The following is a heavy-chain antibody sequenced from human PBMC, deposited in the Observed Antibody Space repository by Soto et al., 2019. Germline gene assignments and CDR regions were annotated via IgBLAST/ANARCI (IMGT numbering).Heavy chain of an antibody. CDR1: GFTFSSYC. J-gene: IGHJ4*02. D-gene: IGHD2-15*01. CDR2: INIDGSDT. Sequence: GGSLRLSCEASGFTFSSYCMHWVRQVPGMGLVWVSHINIDGSDTTYADSVRGRFTISRDNAKNTLYLQMDSLRAEDTAVYYGIRDDIGGEIDSWGRGTRVTVSS. CDR3: IRDDIGGEIDS. V-gene: IGHV3-74*01.